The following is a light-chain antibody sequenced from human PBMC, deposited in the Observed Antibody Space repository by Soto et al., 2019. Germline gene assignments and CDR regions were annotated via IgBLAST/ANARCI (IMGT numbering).Light chain of an antibody. CDR1: QSVSSN. V-gene: IGKV3-15*01. J-gene: IGKJ2*01. Sequence: EIVMTQSPATLSVSPGERATLSCRASQSVSSNLAWYQQKPGPAPRLLIYGASTRATGIPARFSGSGSGTEFTLTISSMQSEDFAVYYGQQYNNWPPYTFGNGTKLEIK. CDR3: QQYNNWPPYT. CDR2: GAS.